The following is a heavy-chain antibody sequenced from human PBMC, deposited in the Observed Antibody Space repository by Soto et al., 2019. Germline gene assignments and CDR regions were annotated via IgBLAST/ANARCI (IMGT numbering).Heavy chain of an antibody. CDR2: IYWDDDK. J-gene: IGHJ4*02. D-gene: IGHD3-9*01. CDR1: GFSLSTSGVG. V-gene: IGHV2-5*02. Sequence: SGPTLVHPTQTLTLTCTFSGFSLSTSGVGVGWIRQPPGKALEWLALIYWDDDKRYSPSLKSRLTITKDTSKNQVVLTMTNMDPVDTATYYCAHSNYDILTGYQYYFDYWGQGTLVTVSS. CDR3: AHSNYDILTGYQYYFDY.